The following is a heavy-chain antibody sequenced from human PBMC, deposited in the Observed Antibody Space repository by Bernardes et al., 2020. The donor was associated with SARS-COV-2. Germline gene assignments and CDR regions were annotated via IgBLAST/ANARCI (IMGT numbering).Heavy chain of an antibody. CDR3: ARAMTTRHGWFDP. CDR2: ISYDGGDK. Sequence: GGFLSPSCAAPGLTLSDYAMHWVRPAPGKGLQWVALISYDGGDKFYADSVKGRFTISRDNSRNTLFLQLNSLRTEDTAVYYCARAMTTRHGWFDPWGQGTLVTVSS. D-gene: IGHD4-4*01. J-gene: IGHJ5*02. CDR1: GLTLSDYA. V-gene: IGHV3-30-3*01.